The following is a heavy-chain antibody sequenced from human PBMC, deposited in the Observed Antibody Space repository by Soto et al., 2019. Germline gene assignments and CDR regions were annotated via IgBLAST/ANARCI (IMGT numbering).Heavy chain of an antibody. J-gene: IGHJ4*02. Sequence: GGSLRLSCVASGSTSEHFAMHWVRQSPGKALEWVSGMSCDRVTFGYADSVQGRFTISRDHAKNSVELQMDSLRPGDTAVYYCALSAPDIVLLPSSIHFYSRGQGTLVTVSS. CDR3: ALSAPDIVLLPSSIHFYS. CDR1: GSTSEHFA. V-gene: IGHV3-9*02. D-gene: IGHD2-8*01. CDR2: MSCDRVTF.